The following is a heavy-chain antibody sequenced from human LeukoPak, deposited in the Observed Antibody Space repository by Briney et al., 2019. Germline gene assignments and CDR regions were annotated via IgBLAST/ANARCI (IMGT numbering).Heavy chain of an antibody. CDR2: IKQDGSEK. Sequence: PGGSLRLSCAASGFTFSSYWMSWVRQAPGKGLEWVANIKQDGSEKYYVDSVKGRFTISRDNAKNSRYLQMNSLRAEDTAVYYCARSVRGSGPQYYYYYYMDVWGKGTTVTVSS. CDR3: ARSVRGSGPQYYYYYYMDV. D-gene: IGHD5-12*01. V-gene: IGHV3-7*01. J-gene: IGHJ6*03. CDR1: GFTFSSYW.